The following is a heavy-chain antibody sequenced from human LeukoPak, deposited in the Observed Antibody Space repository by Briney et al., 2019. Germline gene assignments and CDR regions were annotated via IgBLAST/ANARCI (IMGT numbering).Heavy chain of an antibody. CDR3: AKDGDYYDSSGYYLDY. Sequence: GGSLRLSCAASGFTFDDYAMHWVRQAPGKGLEWVSGISWNSGSIGYADSVKGRFTISRDNSKNTLYLQMNSLRAEDTAVYYCAKDGDYYDSSGYYLDYWGQGTLVTVSS. J-gene: IGHJ4*02. CDR2: ISWNSGSI. CDR1: GFTFDDYA. V-gene: IGHV3-9*01. D-gene: IGHD3-22*01.